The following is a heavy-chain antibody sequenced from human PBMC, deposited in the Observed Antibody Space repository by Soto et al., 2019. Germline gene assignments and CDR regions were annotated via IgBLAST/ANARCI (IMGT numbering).Heavy chain of an antibody. CDR1: GGTFSSYA. CDR2: IIPIFGTA. CDR3: ARVVVVAATPTNWFDP. D-gene: IGHD2-15*01. V-gene: IGHV1-69*01. Sequence: QVQLVQSGAEVKKPGSSVKVSCKASGGTFSSYAISWVRQAPGQGLEWMGGIIPIFGTANYAQKFQGRVTITAAESTSTAYMELSSLRSEDTAVYYCARVVVVAATPTNWFDPWGQGTLVTVSS. J-gene: IGHJ5*02.